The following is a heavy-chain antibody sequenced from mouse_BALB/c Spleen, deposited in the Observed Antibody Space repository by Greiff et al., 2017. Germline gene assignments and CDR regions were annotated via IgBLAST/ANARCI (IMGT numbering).Heavy chain of an antibody. J-gene: IGHJ2*01. V-gene: IGHV1-9*01. CDR1: GYTFSSYW. D-gene: IGHD1-2*01. Sequence: QVQLKQSGAELMKPGASVKISCKATGYTFSSYWIEWVKQRPGHGLEWIGEILPGSGSTNYNEKFKGKATFTADTSSNTAYMQLSSLTSEDSAVYYCARRIHYYGYLGDWGQGTTLTVSS. CDR2: ILPGSGST. CDR3: ARRIHYYGYLGD.